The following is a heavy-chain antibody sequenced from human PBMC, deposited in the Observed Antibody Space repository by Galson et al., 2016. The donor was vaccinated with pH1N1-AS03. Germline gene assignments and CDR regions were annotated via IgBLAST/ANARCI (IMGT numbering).Heavy chain of an antibody. CDR2: IDWDDGK. Sequence: PALVKPTQTLTLTCTFSGFSLNTGGMCVSWVRQPPGKALEWLGLIDWDDGKYYNSSLETRLTISKDTSKNQVGLTMTNMDPVDTATYYCARHIGTAAGFFLYGRDVWGQGTTVTVSS. J-gene: IGHJ6*02. CDR3: ARHIGTAAGFFLYGRDV. V-gene: IGHV2-70*20. D-gene: IGHD1-14*01. CDR1: GFSLNTGGMC.